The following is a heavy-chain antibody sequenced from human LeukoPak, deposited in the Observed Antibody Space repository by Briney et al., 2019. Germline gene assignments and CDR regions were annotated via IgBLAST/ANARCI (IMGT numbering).Heavy chain of an antibody. V-gene: IGHV1-69*13. CDR2: IIPIFGTA. J-gene: IGHJ4*02. CDR1: GGTFSSYA. Sequence: SVKVSCKASGGTFSSYAISWVRQAPGQGPEWMGGIIPIFGTANYAQKFQGRVTITADESTSTAYMELSSLRSEDTAVYYCARGPSGYEGNDYWGQGTLVTVSS. CDR3: ARGPSGYEGNDY. D-gene: IGHD5-12*01.